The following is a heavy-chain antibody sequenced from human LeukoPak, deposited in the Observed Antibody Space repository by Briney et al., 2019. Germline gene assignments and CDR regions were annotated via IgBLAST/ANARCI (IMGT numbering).Heavy chain of an antibody. CDR1: GFTFSSYS. V-gene: IGHV3-21*01. CDR3: ASLSGSYYKYYFDY. D-gene: IGHD1-26*01. J-gene: IGHJ4*02. Sequence: GGSLRLSCAASGFTFSSYSMNWVRQAPGKGLEWVSSISSSSSYIYYADSVKGRFTISRDNAKNSLYLQMNSLRAEDTAVYYCASLSGSYYKYYFDYWGQGTLVTVSS. CDR2: ISSSSSYI.